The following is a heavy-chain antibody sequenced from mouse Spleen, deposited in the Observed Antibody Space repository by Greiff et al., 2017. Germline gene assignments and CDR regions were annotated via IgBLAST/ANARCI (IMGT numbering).Heavy chain of an antibody. CDR2: IWAGGST. J-gene: IGHJ2*01. V-gene: IGHV2-9*02. CDR3: ARDYDYDEGGFDY. Sequence: VQRVESGPGLVAPSQSLSITCTVSGFSLTSYGVHWVRQPPGKGLEWLGVIWAGGSTNYNSALMSRLSISKDNSKSQVFLKMNSLQTDDTAMYYCARDYDYDEGGFDYWGQGTTLTVSS. D-gene: IGHD2-4*01. CDR1: GFSLTSYG.